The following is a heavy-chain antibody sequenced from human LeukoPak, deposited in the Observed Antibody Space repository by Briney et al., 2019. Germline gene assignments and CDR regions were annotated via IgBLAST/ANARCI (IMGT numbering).Heavy chain of an antibody. V-gene: IGHV4-31*03. CDR2: TYYSGSA. CDR3: AKPYRCGISCLEVFNM. J-gene: IGHJ3*02. D-gene: IGHD2-21*01. CDR1: GVSVSDGRYY. Sequence: SQTLSLTCNVSGVSVSDGRYYWIWNPPGPGKGLVWFVYTYYSGSAKYNPSLKSRPTISIGRSKPQFSLQLTCAPAADTATYYWAKPYRCGISCLEVFNMGGQGTRVTVPS.